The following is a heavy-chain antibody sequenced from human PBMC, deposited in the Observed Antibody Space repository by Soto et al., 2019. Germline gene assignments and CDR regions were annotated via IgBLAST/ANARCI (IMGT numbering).Heavy chain of an antibody. Sequence: SETLSLTCTVSGDSISTFYWSWIRQPPGKGLEWIGYIYYTGSTNYNPSLKSRVTMSVDTSKKQFSLELTSVTAADSAIYFCATGTLTLVRRHFWFDPWGQGTLVTVYS. V-gene: IGHV4-59*12. CDR2: IYYTGST. D-gene: IGHD3-10*01. CDR1: GDSISTFY. CDR3: ATGTLTLVRRHFWFDP. J-gene: IGHJ5*02.